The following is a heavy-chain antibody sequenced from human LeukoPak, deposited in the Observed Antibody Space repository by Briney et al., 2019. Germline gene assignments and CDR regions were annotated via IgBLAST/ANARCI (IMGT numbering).Heavy chain of an antibody. CDR3: ARGTYDILTVDY. V-gene: IGHV4-39*07. J-gene: IGHJ4*02. CDR2: IYYSGST. Sequence: SETLSLTCTVSGGSISSSSYYWGWIRQPPGKGLEWIGSIYYSGSTYYNPSLKSRVTISVDTSKNQFSLKLSSVTAADTAVYYCARGTYDILTVDYWGQGTLVTVSS. D-gene: IGHD3-9*01. CDR1: GGSISSSSYY.